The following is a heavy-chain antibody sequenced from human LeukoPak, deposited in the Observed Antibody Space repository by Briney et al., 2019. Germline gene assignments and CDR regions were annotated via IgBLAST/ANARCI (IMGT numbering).Heavy chain of an antibody. D-gene: IGHD6-25*01. CDR1: GFTFSSYG. V-gene: IGHV3-23*01. CDR3: AKDLSPAAA. Sequence: GGSLRLSCAASGFTFSSYGMSWVRQAPGKGLEWVSAISGSGSNTYYADSVKDRFTISRDNSKNTLYMQMKSLRAEDTAVYYCAKDLSPAAAWGQGTLVTVSS. J-gene: IGHJ5*02. CDR2: ISGSGSNT.